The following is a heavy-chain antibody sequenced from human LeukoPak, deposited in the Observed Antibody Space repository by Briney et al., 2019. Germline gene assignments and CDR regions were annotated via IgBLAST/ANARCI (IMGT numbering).Heavy chain of an antibody. D-gene: IGHD5-18*01. CDR1: GYTFTGYY. CDR3: ARSPGYSYGLFYYYYMDV. J-gene: IGHJ6*03. V-gene: IGHV1-2*02. Sequence: ASVKVSCKASGYTFTGYYMHWVRQAPGQGLEWMGWINPNSGGTNYAQKFQGRVTMTRDTSISTAYVELSRLRSDDTAVYYCARSPGYSYGLFYYYYMDVWGKGTTVTVSS. CDR2: INPNSGGT.